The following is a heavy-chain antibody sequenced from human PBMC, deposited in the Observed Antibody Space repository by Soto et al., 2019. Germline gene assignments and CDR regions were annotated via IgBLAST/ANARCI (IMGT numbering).Heavy chain of an antibody. V-gene: IGHV5-51*01. CDR2: IYPGDSDT. D-gene: IGHD4-17*01. CDR3: PKLAHAYGSQTPPPYYYGMDV. CDR1: GYSFTSYW. Sequence: PGESLKISCKGSGYSFTSYWIGWVRQMPGKGLEWMGIIYPGDSDTRYSPSFQGQVTISADKSISTAYLQWSSLKASDTAMYYCPKLAHAYGSQTPPPYYYGMDVWGQGTTVTVSS. J-gene: IGHJ6*02.